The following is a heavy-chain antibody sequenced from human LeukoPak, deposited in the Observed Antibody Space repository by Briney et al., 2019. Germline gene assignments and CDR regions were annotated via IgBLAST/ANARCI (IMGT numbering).Heavy chain of an antibody. CDR3: ARLNFRGGEALHFDS. Sequence: PSETLSLTCSVSGGSLTNYYWGWIRQPPGKGLEFIGYIHSDGTTNYDSSLPSRVAISLDTSKIQFSLRLYSVTAADTALYFCARLNFRGGEALHFDSWGQGTLVTVSS. D-gene: IGHD3-16*01. J-gene: IGHJ4*02. CDR2: IHSDGTT. V-gene: IGHV4-4*09. CDR1: GGSLTNYY.